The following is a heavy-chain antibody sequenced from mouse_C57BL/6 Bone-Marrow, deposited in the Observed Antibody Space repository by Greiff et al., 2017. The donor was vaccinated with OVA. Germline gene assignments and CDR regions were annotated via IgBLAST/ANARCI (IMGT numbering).Heavy chain of an antibody. Sequence: QVQLQQSGAELARPGASVKMSCKASGYTFTSYTMHWVKQRPGQGLEWIGYINPSSGYTKYNQKFKDKATSTADKSSSTAYMQLSSLTSEDSAVYYCAILLRAFAYWGQGTLVTVSA. V-gene: IGHV1-4*01. CDR1: GYTFTSYT. J-gene: IGHJ3*01. D-gene: IGHD1-1*01. CDR2: INPSSGYT. CDR3: AILLRAFAY.